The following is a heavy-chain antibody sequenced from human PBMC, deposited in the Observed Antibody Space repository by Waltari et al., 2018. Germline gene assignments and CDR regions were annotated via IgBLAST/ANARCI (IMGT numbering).Heavy chain of an antibody. J-gene: IGHJ3*01. Sequence: QRHLQESGPGLGKPSETLSLTCSGAGGSITSNRHYWGWTRQPPVKGLEWTGTISYSGATSNSPSHQSRVTISVDTSKTQSSRKLSSAPAADTAVYYCATYVGASVGTAAFDVWGQGTMVTVSS. CDR3: ATYVGASVGTAAFDV. CDR2: ISYSGAT. V-gene: IGHV4-39*01. CDR1: GGSITSNRHY. D-gene: IGHD6-13*01.